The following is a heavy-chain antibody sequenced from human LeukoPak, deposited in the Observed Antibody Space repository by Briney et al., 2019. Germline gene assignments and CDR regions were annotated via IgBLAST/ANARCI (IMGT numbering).Heavy chain of an antibody. J-gene: IGHJ4*02. Sequence: GGSLRLSCATSGFTFSSYEMNWVRQAPGKGLEWVSYISNSDSTIFYADPVKGRFTVSRDNAKNSLYLQMNNLRAEDTALYYCARARNGVPFDYWGQGTLVTVSS. CDR2: ISNSDSTI. D-gene: IGHD2-8*01. CDR1: GFTFSSYE. CDR3: ARARNGVPFDY. V-gene: IGHV3-48*03.